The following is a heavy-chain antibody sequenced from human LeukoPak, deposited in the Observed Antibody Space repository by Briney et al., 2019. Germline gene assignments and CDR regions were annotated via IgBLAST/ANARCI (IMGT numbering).Heavy chain of an antibody. D-gene: IGHD6-13*01. J-gene: IGHJ4*02. CDR1: GYTFTNYA. Sequence: ASVKVSCKASGYTFTNYAMNWVRQAPGQGLEWMGWINTNTGNPTYAQGFTGRFVFSLDTSVSTAYLQISSLKAEDTAVFYCASGSSWLHDYWGQGTLVSVSS. CDR3: ASGSSWLHDY. CDR2: INTNTGNP. V-gene: IGHV7-4-1*02.